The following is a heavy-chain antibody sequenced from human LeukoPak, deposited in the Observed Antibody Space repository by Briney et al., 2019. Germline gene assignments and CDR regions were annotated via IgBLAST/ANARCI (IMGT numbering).Heavy chain of an antibody. J-gene: IGHJ4*02. CDR3: ARGIRRDGYKSSLHY. Sequence: GASVKVSCKASGYTFTSYDINWVRQATGQGLEWMGWMNPNSGNTGYARKFQGRVTMTRNTSISTAYMELSSLRPEDTAVYYCARGIRRDGYKSSLHYWGQGTLVTVSS. D-gene: IGHD5-24*01. CDR1: GYTFTSYD. CDR2: MNPNSGNT. V-gene: IGHV1-8*01.